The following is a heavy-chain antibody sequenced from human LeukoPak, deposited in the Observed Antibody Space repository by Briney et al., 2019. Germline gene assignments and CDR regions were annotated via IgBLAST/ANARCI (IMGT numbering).Heavy chain of an antibody. CDR3: ARDNSGRGPVYYYYYGMDV. J-gene: IGHJ6*02. D-gene: IGHD1-26*01. V-gene: IGHV3-23*01. CDR1: GFNFSPYA. CDR2: ITNSGDSL. Sequence: GGSLRLSCAASGFNFSPYAMTWVPQAPGKGLEWVSGITNSGDSLYYADSVKGRFTISSVNSKSTLYLQMNSLRAEDTAVYYRARDNSGRGPVYYYYYGMDVWGQGTTVTVSS.